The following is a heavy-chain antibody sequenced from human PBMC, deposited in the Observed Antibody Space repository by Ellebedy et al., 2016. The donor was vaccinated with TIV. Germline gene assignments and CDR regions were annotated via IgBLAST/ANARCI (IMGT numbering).Heavy chain of an antibody. J-gene: IGHJ4*02. Sequence: GESLKISXAASGFTFSSYAISWVRQAPGKGLEWVSAISGSGGSTYYADSVKGRFTISRDDAKNSLYLQMNSLRAEDTAVYYCTSSGDSDGWAFDHWGQGTLVTVSS. CDR2: ISGSGGST. CDR1: GFTFSSYA. CDR3: TSSGDSDGWAFDH. D-gene: IGHD6-19*01. V-gene: IGHV3-23*01.